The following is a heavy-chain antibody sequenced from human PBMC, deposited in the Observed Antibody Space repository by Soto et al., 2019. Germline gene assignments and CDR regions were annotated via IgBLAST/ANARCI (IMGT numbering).Heavy chain of an antibody. CDR1: GYTFTGYY. J-gene: IGHJ6*02. CDR3: ARDPSVYGDYPRPRYYYYYGMDV. V-gene: IGHV1-2*04. Sequence: QVQLVQSGAEVKKPGASVKVSCKASGYTFTGYYMHWVRQAPGQGLEWMGWINPNSGGTNYAQRFQGWVTMTSDTSISTAYMELSRLRSDDTAVYYCARDPSVYGDYPRPRYYYYYGMDVWGQGTTVTVSS. D-gene: IGHD4-17*01. CDR2: INPNSGGT.